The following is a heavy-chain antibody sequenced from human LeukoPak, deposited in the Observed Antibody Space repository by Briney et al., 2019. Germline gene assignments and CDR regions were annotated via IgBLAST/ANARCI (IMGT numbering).Heavy chain of an antibody. CDR3: ARVSSGGEPATYFDY. D-gene: IGHD3-16*01. V-gene: IGHV3-13*01. Sequence: GGSLRLSCAASGFTFSNYDMHWVRQATGKGLEWVSAIDTAGDTYYLGSVKDRFTISRENAKDFLYLQMHSLRAGDTAVYYCARVSSGGEPATYFDYWGQGTLVTVSS. J-gene: IGHJ4*02. CDR2: IDTAGDT. CDR1: GFTFSNYD.